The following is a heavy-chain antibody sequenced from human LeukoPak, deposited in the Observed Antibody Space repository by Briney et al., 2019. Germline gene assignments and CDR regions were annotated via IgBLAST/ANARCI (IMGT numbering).Heavy chain of an antibody. CDR3: ATDYGDYEPIDY. CDR1: GVTLSNYA. V-gene: IGHV3-30*04. D-gene: IGHD4-17*01. J-gene: IGHJ4*02. CDR2: ISVDGTNR. Sequence: GGSLRLSCTASGVTLSNYAMHWVRRPPGRGLEWVAVISVDGTNRYYGDSVEGRFSVSRDNSKNTLYLQMNSLRPDDTAMYYCATDYGDYEPIDYWGQGTLVTVSS.